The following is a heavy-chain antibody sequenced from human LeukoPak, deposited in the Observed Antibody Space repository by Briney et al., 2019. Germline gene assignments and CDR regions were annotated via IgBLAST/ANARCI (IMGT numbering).Heavy chain of an antibody. CDR3: ARPRTTVTTYDAFDM. Sequence: SETLSLTCTVSGGSFTFSYFWGWVRQPPGKGLEWIGSIYYDGSTYYNPSLKSRVTISVDTSKNQFSLKLSSVTAADTAVYYCARPRTTVTTYDAFDMWGQGTMVTVSS. CDR2: IYYDGST. J-gene: IGHJ3*02. D-gene: IGHD4-11*01. V-gene: IGHV4-39*01. CDR1: GGSFTFSYF.